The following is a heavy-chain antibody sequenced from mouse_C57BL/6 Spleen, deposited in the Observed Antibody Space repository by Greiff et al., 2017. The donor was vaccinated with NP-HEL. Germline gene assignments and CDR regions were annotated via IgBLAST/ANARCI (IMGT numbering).Heavy chain of an antibody. CDR2: IDPSDSET. V-gene: IGHV1-52*01. D-gene: IGHD2-5*01. CDR3: ARGGTYYSNYVNFDY. CDR1: GYTFTSYW. J-gene: IGHJ2*01. Sequence: QVQLKQSGAELVRPGSSVKLSCKASGYTFTSYWMHWVKQRPIQGLEWIGNIDPSDSETHYNQKFKDKATLTVDKSSSTAYMQLSSLTSEDSAVYYCARGGTYYSNYVNFDYWGQGTTLTVSS.